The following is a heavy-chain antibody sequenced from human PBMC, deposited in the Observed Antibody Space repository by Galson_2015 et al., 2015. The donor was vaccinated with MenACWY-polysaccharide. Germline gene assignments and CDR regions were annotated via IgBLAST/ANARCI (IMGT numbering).Heavy chain of an antibody. J-gene: IGHJ3*02. CDR2: IFYNGNT. Sequence: ATLSLTCSVSGASITTGLYYLGWLRQLPGKGLEWIGSIFYNGNTYYNPSLESRAAVSADTSKSQFFLRLTSMTAADTAVYFCARAAHYEPFNIWGQGTLVTVSS. CDR3: ARAAHYEPFNI. V-gene: IGHV4-39*07. D-gene: IGHD3-22*01. CDR1: GASITTGLYY.